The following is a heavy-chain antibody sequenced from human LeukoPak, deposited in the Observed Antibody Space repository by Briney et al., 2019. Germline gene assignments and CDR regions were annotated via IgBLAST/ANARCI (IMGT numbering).Heavy chain of an antibody. CDR2: INHSGST. J-gene: IGHJ6*02. V-gene: IGHV4-34*01. Sequence: KPSETLSLTCAVYGGSFSGYYWSWIRQPPGKGLEWIGEINHSGSTNYNPSLKSRVTISVDTSKNQFSLKLSSVTAADTAVYYCATRRGYGDYDRYYYYYYGMDVWGQGTTVTVSS. CDR3: ATRRGYGDYDRYYYYYYGMDV. CDR1: GGSFSGYY. D-gene: IGHD4-17*01.